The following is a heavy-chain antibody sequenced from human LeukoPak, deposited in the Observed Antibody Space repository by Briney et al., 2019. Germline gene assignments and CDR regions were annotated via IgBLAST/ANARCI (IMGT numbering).Heavy chain of an antibody. V-gene: IGHV1-18*01. Sequence: ASVKVSCKASGYTFSSYGISWVRQAPGRELEWMGWISAYNGNTNYAQKLQGRVTMTTDTSTSTAYMELRSLRSDDTAVYYCARDPQVYGDFDNWFDPWGQGTLVTVSS. CDR2: ISAYNGNT. CDR3: ARDPQVYGDFDNWFDP. D-gene: IGHD4-17*01. CDR1: GYTFSSYG. J-gene: IGHJ5*02.